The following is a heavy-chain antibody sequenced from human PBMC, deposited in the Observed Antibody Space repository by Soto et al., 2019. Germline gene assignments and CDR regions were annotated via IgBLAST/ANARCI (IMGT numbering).Heavy chain of an antibody. V-gene: IGHV4-61*01. D-gene: IGHD3-22*01. Sequence: SETLSLTCTVSGGSVSSGSYYWSWILQPPGKGLEWIGYIFYSGSTNYNPSLKSRVAISVDTSKNQFSLKLTSVTAADTAVYYCARGNYYDSSGYYPPYFQHWGQGTLVTVSS. J-gene: IGHJ1*01. CDR3: ARGNYYDSSGYYPPYFQH. CDR2: IFYSGST. CDR1: GGSVSSGSYY.